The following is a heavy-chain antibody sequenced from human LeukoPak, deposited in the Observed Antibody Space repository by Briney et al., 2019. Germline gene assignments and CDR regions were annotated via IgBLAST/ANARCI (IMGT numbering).Heavy chain of an antibody. CDR3: ARALIVGGSFDY. CDR1: GYSISSGYY. J-gene: IGHJ4*02. Sequence: SETLSLTCDVSGYSISSGYYWGWIRQPPGKGLEWIASIFHTENTYYNPSLKSRVTISVDTSKNQFSLKLGSVTAADTAVYYCARALIVGGSFDYWGQGTLVTVSS. D-gene: IGHD2-15*01. CDR2: IFHTENT. V-gene: IGHV4-38-2*01.